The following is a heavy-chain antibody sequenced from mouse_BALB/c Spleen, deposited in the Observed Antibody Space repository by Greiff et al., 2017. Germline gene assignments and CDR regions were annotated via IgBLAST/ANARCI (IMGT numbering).Heavy chain of an antibody. CDR1: GFTFSSYT. CDR2: ISNGGGST. CDR3: ARHPRWLPHYYAMDY. D-gene: IGHD2-3*01. V-gene: IGHV5-12-2*01. J-gene: IGHJ4*01. Sequence: EVKLMESGGGLVQPGGSLKLSCAASGFTFSSYTMSWVRQTPEKRLEWVAYISNGGGSTYYPDTVKGRFTISRDNAKNTLYLQMSSLKSEDTAMYYCARHPRWLPHYYAMDYWGQGTSVTVSS.